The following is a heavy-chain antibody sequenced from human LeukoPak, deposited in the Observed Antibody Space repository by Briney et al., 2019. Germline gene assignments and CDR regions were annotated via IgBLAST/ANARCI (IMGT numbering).Heavy chain of an antibody. Sequence: SVKVSCKASGGTFSSYAISWVRQAPGQGLEWMGGIIPIFGTANYAQKFQGRVTITADESTSTAYMELSSLRSDDTAVYYCARDRMGTMSEPDDYWGQGTLVTVSS. J-gene: IGHJ4*02. CDR1: GGTFSSYA. D-gene: IGHD1-7*01. CDR3: ARDRMGTMSEPDDY. V-gene: IGHV1-69*13. CDR2: IIPIFGTA.